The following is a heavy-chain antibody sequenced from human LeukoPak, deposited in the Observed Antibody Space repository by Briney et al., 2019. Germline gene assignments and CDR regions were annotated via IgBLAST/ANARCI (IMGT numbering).Heavy chain of an antibody. CDR3: ARDLGYGGDPPLYYFDY. Sequence: SETLSLTCTVSGGSISSYYWSWIRQPPGKGLEWIGYIYYSGSTNYSPSLKSRVTISVDTSKNQFSLKLSSVTAADTAVYYCARDLGYGGDPPLYYFDYWGQGTLVTVSS. J-gene: IGHJ4*02. V-gene: IGHV4-59*01. D-gene: IGHD2-21*01. CDR1: GGSISSYY. CDR2: IYYSGST.